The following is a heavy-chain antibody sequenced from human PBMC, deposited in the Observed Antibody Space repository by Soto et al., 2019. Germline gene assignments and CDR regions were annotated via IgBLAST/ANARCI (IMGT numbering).Heavy chain of an antibody. CDR3: ARDAGSGDHDSGYHYAFDY. D-gene: IGHD3-22*01. CDR1: GFTFIDYY. J-gene: IGHJ4*02. CDR2: FSNSGSTM. Sequence: GGSLRLSCAASGFTFIDYYMILIRHAPCKGLEWVSYFSNSGSTMFYADSVKGRFTISRDNAKNSVYLHMHSLRAEDTAVYYCARDAGSGDHDSGYHYAFDYWGQGTLVTVSS. V-gene: IGHV3-11*01.